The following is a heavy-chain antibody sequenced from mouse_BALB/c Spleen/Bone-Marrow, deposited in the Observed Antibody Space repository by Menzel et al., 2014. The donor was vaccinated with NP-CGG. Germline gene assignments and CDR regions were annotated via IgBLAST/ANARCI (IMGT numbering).Heavy chain of an antibody. V-gene: IGHV1-63*02. J-gene: IGHJ4*01. CDR2: IYPGGGYT. Sequence: VQLVESGAELVRPGTSVKMSCKAAGYTFTNYWIGWVKPRPGHGLEWIGDIYPGGGYTNYNEEFKGKATLTADTSSSTAYMQLSSLTSEDSAVYYCAIHGEAMDYWGQGTSVTVSS. CDR3: AIHGEAMDY. CDR1: GYTFTNYW.